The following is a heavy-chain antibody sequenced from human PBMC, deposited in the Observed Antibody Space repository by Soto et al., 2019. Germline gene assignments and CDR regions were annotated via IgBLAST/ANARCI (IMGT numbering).Heavy chain of an antibody. Sequence: EVQLVESGGGLVQPGGSLKLSCVASGFTFSDSAMHWVRQASGKGLEWVGRIRSKVNTYATAYAASVKGRFTISRDDSMKTAYLQMNSLKTEHTAVYYCTRRRDWTAMDPLDYWGQGTLVTVSS. CDR3: TRRRDWTAMDPLDY. J-gene: IGHJ4*02. CDR2: IRSKVNTYAT. CDR1: GFTFSDSA. V-gene: IGHV3-73*02. D-gene: IGHD5-18*01.